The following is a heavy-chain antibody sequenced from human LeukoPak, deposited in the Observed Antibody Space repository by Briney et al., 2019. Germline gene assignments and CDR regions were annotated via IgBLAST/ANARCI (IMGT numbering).Heavy chain of an antibody. CDR2: INPSGGST. CDR1: GYTFTSYY. D-gene: IGHD5-24*01. CDR3: AREHQVEMATSVHSYYYYMDV. J-gene: IGHJ6*03. V-gene: IGHV1-46*01. Sequence: ASVKVSCKASGYTFTSYYMHWVRQAPGQGLEWMGIINPSGGSTSYAQKFQGRVTMTRDTSTSTVYMELSSLRSEDTAVYYCAREHQVEMATSVHSYYYYMDVWGKGTTVTISS.